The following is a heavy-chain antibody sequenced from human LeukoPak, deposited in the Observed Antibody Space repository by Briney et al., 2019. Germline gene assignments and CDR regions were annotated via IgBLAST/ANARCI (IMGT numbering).Heavy chain of an antibody. V-gene: IGHV3-21*01. CDR1: GFTFRSYS. Sequence: GGSLRLSCAASGFTFRSYSMNWVRQAPGKGLEWVSSISSNSYIYYADSVKGRFTISRDNAKNSLYLQMNSLRAEDTAVYYCARGYDYFDYWGQGTLVTVSS. J-gene: IGHJ4*02. CDR3: ARGYDYFDY. D-gene: IGHD1-14*01. CDR2: ISSNSYI.